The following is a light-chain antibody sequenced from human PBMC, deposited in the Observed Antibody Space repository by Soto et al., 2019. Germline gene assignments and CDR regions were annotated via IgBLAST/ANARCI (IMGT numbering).Light chain of an antibody. V-gene: IGKV1-5*03. J-gene: IGKJ2*01. CDR2: KAS. CDR1: QSISSW. CDR3: HEYDTYLFT. Sequence: DIQMTQSPSTLSASVGDRVTITCRASQSISSWLAWFQQKRGKALKLLIYKASILESGVPSRFRGSEFATEFTLTISKQQPDAFATYYCHEYDTYLFTFGQGTKLEI.